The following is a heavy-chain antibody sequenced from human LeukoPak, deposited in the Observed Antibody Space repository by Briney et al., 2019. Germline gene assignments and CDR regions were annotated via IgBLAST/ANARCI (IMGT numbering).Heavy chain of an antibody. CDR3: AREERESGGWDV. CDR2: IKQDGREK. Sequence: GRSLRLSCAASGVIFSSYWMTWVRKAQGKGLEWVANIKQDGREKNYVGSVKGRFTISRDNAKNSLYLQMNSLRVEDTAVYYCAREERESGGWDVWGQGTTVTVSS. V-gene: IGHV3-7*04. J-gene: IGHJ6*02. D-gene: IGHD1-1*01. CDR1: GVIFSSYW.